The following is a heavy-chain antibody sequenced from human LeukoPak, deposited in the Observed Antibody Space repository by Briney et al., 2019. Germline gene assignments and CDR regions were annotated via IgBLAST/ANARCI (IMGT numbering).Heavy chain of an antibody. J-gene: IGHJ4*02. CDR2: IHNSGST. CDR1: GGSISSGGYY. D-gene: IGHD3-10*01. Sequence: PSETLSLTCTVSGGSISSGGYYWSWIRQHPGKGLEWIGYIHNSGSTYYNPSLKSPVPISVDTSKSHFSLRLSSVTAADTAVYYCARGEYYGSGSYYPGDYWGQGTLVTVSS. V-gene: IGHV4-31*01. CDR3: ARGEYYGSGSYYPGDY.